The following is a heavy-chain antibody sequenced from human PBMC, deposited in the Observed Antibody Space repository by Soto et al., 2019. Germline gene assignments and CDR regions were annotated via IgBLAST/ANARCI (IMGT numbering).Heavy chain of an antibody. J-gene: IGHJ4*02. CDR3: AKASAYDSSRYYYLFAY. D-gene: IGHD3-22*01. CDR2: ISGSGGST. CDR1: GFTFSSYA. Sequence: GGSLRLSCAASGFTFSSYAMSWVRQAPGKGLEWVSAISGSGGSTYYADSVKGRFTISRDNSKNTLYLQMNSLRAEDTAVYYCAKASAYDSSRYYYLFAYWGQGTLVTVSS. V-gene: IGHV3-23*01.